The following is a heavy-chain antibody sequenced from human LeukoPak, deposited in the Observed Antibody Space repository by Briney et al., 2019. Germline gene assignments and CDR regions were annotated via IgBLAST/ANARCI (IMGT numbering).Heavy chain of an antibody. CDR2: ISATGDST. J-gene: IGHJ4*02. CDR1: GFRFDNYA. Sequence: PGGSLRLSCAVSGFRFDNYAMSWVRQAPGKGLDWVSTISATGDSTYYADSVKGRFTVSRDNSKNTVYLQLNSLSAEDTAVYYCYGEGYWGQGTLDTVSS. V-gene: IGHV3-23*01. CDR3: YGEGY. D-gene: IGHD4/OR15-4a*01.